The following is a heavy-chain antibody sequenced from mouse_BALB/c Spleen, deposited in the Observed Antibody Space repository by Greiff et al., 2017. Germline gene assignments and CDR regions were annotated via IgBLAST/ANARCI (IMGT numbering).Heavy chain of an antibody. CDR2: INPSSGYT. J-gene: IGHJ2*01. CDR3: ARHRSYYFDY. V-gene: IGHV1-4*02. Sequence: QVQLQQSAAELARPGASVKMSCKASGYTFTSYTMHWVKQRPGQGLEWIGYINPSSGYTEYNQKFKDKTTLTADKSSSTAYMQLSSLTSEDSAVYYCARHRSYYFDYWGQGTTLTVSS. CDR1: GYTFTSYT. D-gene: IGHD2-14*01.